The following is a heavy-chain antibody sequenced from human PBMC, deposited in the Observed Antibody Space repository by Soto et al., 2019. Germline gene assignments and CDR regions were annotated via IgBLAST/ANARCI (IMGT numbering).Heavy chain of an antibody. CDR3: ARVLEGQQLISGFDY. V-gene: IGHV3-64*01. CDR1: GFTFSSYA. Sequence: GGSLRLSCAASGFTFSSYAMHWVRQAPGKGLEYVSAISSNGGSTYYANSVKGRFTISRDNSKNTLYLQMGSLRAEDMAVYYCARVLEGQQLISGFDYWGQGTLVTVSS. CDR2: ISSNGGST. D-gene: IGHD6-13*01. J-gene: IGHJ4*02.